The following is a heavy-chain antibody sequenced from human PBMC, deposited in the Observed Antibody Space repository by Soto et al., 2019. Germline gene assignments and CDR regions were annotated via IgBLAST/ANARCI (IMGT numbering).Heavy chain of an antibody. Sequence: QVHLVQPGHEGKKPGSSVKVPGKASGAIFSTKAIVRVRQAPGQGLGWRGGILPILGRTNTAQKFQGRVTITADESTRTAYMELSSLKSEDTAVYYCATGGRGYSYAPRFYFEYWGQGTLVTVSS. J-gene: IGHJ4*02. CDR1: GAIFSTKA. CDR3: ATGGRGYSYAPRFYFEY. CDR2: ILPILGRT. V-gene: IGHV1-69*01. D-gene: IGHD5-18*01.